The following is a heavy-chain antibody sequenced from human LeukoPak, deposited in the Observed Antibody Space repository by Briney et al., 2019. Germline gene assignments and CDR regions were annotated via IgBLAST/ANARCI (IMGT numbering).Heavy chain of an antibody. CDR1: GYSISSGYY. CDR2: IYHSGST. J-gene: IGHJ5*02. V-gene: IGHV4-38-2*02. CDR3: ARVAYWGIAVAGIKWFDP. Sequence: TSETLSLTCTVSGYSISSGYYWGWIRQPPGKGLEWIGSIYHSGSTYYNPSLKSRVTISVDTSKNQFSLKLSSVTAADTAVYYCARVAYWGIAVAGIKWFDPWGRGSLVTVSS. D-gene: IGHD6-19*01.